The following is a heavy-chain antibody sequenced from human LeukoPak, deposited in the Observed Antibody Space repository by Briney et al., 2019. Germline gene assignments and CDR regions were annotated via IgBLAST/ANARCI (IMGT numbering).Heavy chain of an antibody. CDR1: GGSLSGFY. J-gene: IGHJ3*02. D-gene: IGHD5-12*01. CDR3: ARPSPVATMANDAFDI. Sequence: SETLSLTCSVYGGSLSGFYWSWIRQPPGNGLEWIGETSHGGTTSYSTSLKSRVSISVDTSKNQFSLKLSSVTAADTAVFYCARPSPVATMANDAFDIWGQGTMVTVSS. CDR2: TSHGGTT. V-gene: IGHV4-34*01.